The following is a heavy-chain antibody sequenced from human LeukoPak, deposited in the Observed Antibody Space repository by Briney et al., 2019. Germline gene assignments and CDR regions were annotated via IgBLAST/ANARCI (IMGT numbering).Heavy chain of an antibody. J-gene: IGHJ6*02. CDR3: ARDRPYYDTSLYGMDV. Sequence: SQTLSLTCAVSGGSLSSGGYSWSWLRQPPGKGLEWIGYIYHSGSTNYNPSLKSRVTISVNTSKNQFSLKLSSVTAADTAVYYCARDRPYYDTSLYGMDVWGQGTTVTVSS. CDR2: IYHSGST. D-gene: IGHD3-22*01. CDR1: GGSLSSGGYS. V-gene: IGHV4-30-2*01.